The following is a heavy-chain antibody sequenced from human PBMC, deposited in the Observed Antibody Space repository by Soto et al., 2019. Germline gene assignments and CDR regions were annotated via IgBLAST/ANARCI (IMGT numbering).Heavy chain of an antibody. CDR3: ASGLFGVAYQYYFDY. J-gene: IGHJ4*02. CDR2: IYYSGST. Sequence: SETLSLTCTVSGGSISSYYWSWIRQPPGKGLEWIGYIYYSGSTNYNPSLKSRVTISVDTSKNQFSLKLSSVTAADTAVYYCASGLFGVAYQYYFDYWAQGTLVTVSS. D-gene: IGHD3-3*01. CDR1: GGSISSYY. V-gene: IGHV4-59*01.